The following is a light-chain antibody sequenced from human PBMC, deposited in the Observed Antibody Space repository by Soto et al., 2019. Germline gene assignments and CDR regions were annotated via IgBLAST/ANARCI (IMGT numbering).Light chain of an antibody. CDR3: MQALQSPRT. J-gene: IGKJ2*01. CDR1: QRLPHSNGFNY. CDR2: LGS. V-gene: IGKV2-28*01. Sequence: DVVMTQSPLSLPVTPGEPASISCNSSQRLPHSNGFNYLDWYLQRPGQSTQLLIYLGSNRASGAPDRFSGSGSGTDFTWKISRVEAEDVGVYYCMQALQSPRTFGEGSKLEIK.